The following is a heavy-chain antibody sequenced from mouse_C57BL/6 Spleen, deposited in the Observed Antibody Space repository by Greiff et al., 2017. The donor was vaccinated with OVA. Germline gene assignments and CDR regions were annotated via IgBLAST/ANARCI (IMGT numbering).Heavy chain of an antibody. CDR1: GYAFSSSW. Sequence: VQLQQSGPELVKPGASVKISCKASGYAFSSSWMNWVKQRPGKGLEWIGRIYPGDGDTNYNGKFKGKATLTADKSSSTAYMQLSSLTSEDSAVYFCAKEGGGVGYDAWFAYWGQGTLVTVSA. CDR2: IYPGDGDT. D-gene: IGHD3-2*02. J-gene: IGHJ3*01. CDR3: AKEGGGVGYDAWFAY. V-gene: IGHV1-82*01.